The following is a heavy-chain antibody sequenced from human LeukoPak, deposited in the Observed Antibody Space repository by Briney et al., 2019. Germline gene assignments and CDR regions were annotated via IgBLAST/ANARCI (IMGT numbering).Heavy chain of an antibody. CDR3: SRGDSKYGMDV. V-gene: IGHV3-23*01. CDR1: GFTVSSNY. D-gene: IGHD4-17*01. J-gene: IGHJ6*02. CDR2: ISAGGDNT. Sequence: GGSLRLSCAASGFTVSSNYMSWVRQAPGKGLEWVSTISAGGDNTYSADSVKGRFTISRDNSQTTLYLQMNSLRAEDTAIYYCSRGDSKYGMDVWGQGTTVTVSS.